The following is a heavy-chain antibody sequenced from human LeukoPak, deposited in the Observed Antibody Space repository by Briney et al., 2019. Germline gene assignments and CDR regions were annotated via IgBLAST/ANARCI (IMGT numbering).Heavy chain of an antibody. CDR2: IKQEGSEK. V-gene: IGHV3-7*01. J-gene: IGHJ4*02. CDR3: AKVKPAGTDDTSVYRPFDY. Sequence: GGSLRLSCAASGFTFSNYWMSWVRQAPGKGLEWVANIKQEGSEKYYVDSVKGRFTISRDNSKNSLYLQMNSLRAEDTAVYYCAKVKPAGTDDTSVYRPFDYWGQGTLVTVSS. CDR1: GFTFSNYW. D-gene: IGHD3-22*01.